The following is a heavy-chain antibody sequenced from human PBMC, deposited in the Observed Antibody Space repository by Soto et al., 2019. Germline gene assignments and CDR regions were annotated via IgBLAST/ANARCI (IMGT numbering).Heavy chain of an antibody. D-gene: IGHD1-7*01. V-gene: IGHV3-33*01. CDR2: IWYDGSNK. Sequence: QVQLVESGGGVVQPGRSLRLSCAASGFTFSSYGMHWVRQAPGKGLEWVAVIWYDGSNKYYADSVKGRFTISRDNSKNMLYLQMNSLRAEDTAVYYCARDHHNWNYEGIDYWGQGTLVTVSS. J-gene: IGHJ4*02. CDR3: ARDHHNWNYEGIDY. CDR1: GFTFSSYG.